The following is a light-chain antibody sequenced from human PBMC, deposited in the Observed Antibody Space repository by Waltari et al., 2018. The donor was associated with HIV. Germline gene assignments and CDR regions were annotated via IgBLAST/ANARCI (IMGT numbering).Light chain of an antibody. CDR2: DVS. Sequence: QSALTQPPSVSGSLGQSVTISCTGTSSDVGNYNEVSWYQQSPGTAPKLMIYDVSNRRSGVPDRFSGSKSGNTASLTISGLQAEDEAYYYCSSFTTSITVVFGGGTKLTVL. J-gene: IGLJ2*01. CDR1: SSDVGNYNE. V-gene: IGLV2-18*02. CDR3: SSFTTSITVV.